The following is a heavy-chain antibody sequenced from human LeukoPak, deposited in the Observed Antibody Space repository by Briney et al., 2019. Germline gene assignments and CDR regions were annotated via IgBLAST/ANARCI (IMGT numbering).Heavy chain of an antibody. Sequence: ASVKVSFKASGYTFTSYGISWVRQAPGQGLEWMGWISAYNSNTNYAQKLQGRVTMTTDTSTSTAYMELRSLRSDDTAVYYCAGCSSTSCMSWFDPWGQGTLVTVSS. D-gene: IGHD2-2*01. CDR3: AGCSSTSCMSWFDP. CDR1: GYTFTSYG. V-gene: IGHV1-18*01. CDR2: ISAYNSNT. J-gene: IGHJ5*02.